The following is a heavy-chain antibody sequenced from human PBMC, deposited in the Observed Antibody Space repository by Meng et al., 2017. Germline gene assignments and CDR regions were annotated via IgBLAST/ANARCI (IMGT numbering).Heavy chain of an antibody. CDR2: ISGGGGTT. CDR3: AKRSQFGDTLNKGIEY. CDR1: GFTFSSYD. V-gene: IGHV3-23*01. J-gene: IGHJ4*02. Sequence: EVQLWESGGALVQPGGSLRLSCAASGFTFSSYDMSWARQAPGKGLGWVSAISGGGGTTYYADSVKARFTISRDNSKNTLYLQMNSLRAEDTAVYYCAKRSQFGDTLNKGIEYWGQGTLVTVSS. D-gene: IGHD2/OR15-2a*01.